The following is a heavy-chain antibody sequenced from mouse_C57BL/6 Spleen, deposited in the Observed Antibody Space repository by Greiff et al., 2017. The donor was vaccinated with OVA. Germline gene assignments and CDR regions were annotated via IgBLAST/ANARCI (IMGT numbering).Heavy chain of an antibody. Sequence: QVQLQQPGAELVMPGASVKLSCKASGYTFTSYWMHWVKQRPGPGLEWIGEIDPSDSYTNYNQKFKGKSTLTVDKSSSTAYMQLSSLTSEDSAVYYCARANYGGNYFDYWGQGTTLTVSS. D-gene: IGHD1-1*01. CDR1: GYTFTSYW. CDR3: ARANYGGNYFDY. CDR2: IDPSDSYT. J-gene: IGHJ2*01. V-gene: IGHV1-69*01.